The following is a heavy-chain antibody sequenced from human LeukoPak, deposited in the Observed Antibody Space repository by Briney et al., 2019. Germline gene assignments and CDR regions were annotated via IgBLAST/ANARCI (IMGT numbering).Heavy chain of an antibody. J-gene: IGHJ4*02. Sequence: GGSLRLSCAASGFTFSNYAMHWVRQAPGKGLEWVSGISWNSGSIGYADSVKGRFTISRDNAKNSLYLQMNSLRAEDTALYYCAKDMSAGGAFDYWGQGTLVTVSS. V-gene: IGHV3-9*01. CDR3: AKDMSAGGAFDY. CDR2: ISWNSGSI. CDR1: GFTFSNYA.